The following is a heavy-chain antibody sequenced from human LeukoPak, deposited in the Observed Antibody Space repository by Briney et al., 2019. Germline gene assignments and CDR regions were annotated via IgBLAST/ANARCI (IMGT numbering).Heavy chain of an antibody. CDR1: GFTFSSYG. CDR2: ISGTGGST. CDR3: AKGLGSGVRGTFDY. D-gene: IGHD3-10*01. V-gene: IGHV3-23*01. J-gene: IGHJ4*02. Sequence: GGTLRLSCAASGFTFSSYGMSWVRQAPGKGLEWVSAISGTGGSTYYADSVKGRFTISRDNSKNTLHLQMSSLRADDTAAYYCAKGLGSGVRGTFDYWGQGTLVPVSS.